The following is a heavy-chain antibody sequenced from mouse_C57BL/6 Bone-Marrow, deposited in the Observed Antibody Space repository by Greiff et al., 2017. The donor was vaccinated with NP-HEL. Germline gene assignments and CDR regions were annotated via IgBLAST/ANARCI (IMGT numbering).Heavy chain of an antibody. Sequence: EVQLQQSGPELVKPGASVKIPCKASGYTFTDYNMDWVKQSHGKSLEWIGVINPNNGGTIYNQKFKGKATLTVDKSSSTAYMELRSLTSEDTAVYYCARRGLYGSSYGAYWGQGTLVTVSA. CDR1: GYTFTDYN. D-gene: IGHD1-1*01. V-gene: IGHV1-18*01. CDR3: ARRGLYGSSYGAY. J-gene: IGHJ3*01. CDR2: INPNNGGT.